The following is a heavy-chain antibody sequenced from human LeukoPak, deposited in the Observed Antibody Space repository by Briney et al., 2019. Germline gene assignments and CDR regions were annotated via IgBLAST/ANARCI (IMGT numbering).Heavy chain of an antibody. CDR3: ARDRYYYDSSGYFVGYY. CDR2: ISYDGSNK. CDR1: GFTFSSYA. J-gene: IGHJ4*02. Sequence: PGRSLRLSCAASGFTFSSYAMHWVRQAPGKGLEWVAVISYDGSNKYYADSVKGRFTISRDNSKNTLYLQTNSLRAEDTAVYYCARDRYYYDSSGYFVGYYWGQGTLVTVSS. D-gene: IGHD3-22*01. V-gene: IGHV3-30-3*01.